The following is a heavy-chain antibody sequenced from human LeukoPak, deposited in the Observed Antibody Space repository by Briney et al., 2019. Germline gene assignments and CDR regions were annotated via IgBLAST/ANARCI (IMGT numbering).Heavy chain of an antibody. CDR3: ARHPTLTSGGNFYY. D-gene: IGHD1-14*01. CDR1: GDSISRSSYY. Sequence: PSETLSLTCSVSGDSISRSSYYWGWIRQPPGKGLEWIGSLYNTETTYYNPSLQSRVTISVDTSKNQLSLKLSSVTAADTAVYYCARHPTLTSGGNFYYWGQGTLVTVSS. V-gene: IGHV4-39*01. CDR2: LYNTETT. J-gene: IGHJ4*02.